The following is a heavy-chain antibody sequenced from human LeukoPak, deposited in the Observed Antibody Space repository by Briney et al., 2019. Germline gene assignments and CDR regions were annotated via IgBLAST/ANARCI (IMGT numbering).Heavy chain of an antibody. CDR1: GVTFSDY. Sequence: GGSLRLSCSASGVTFSDYYSMNWVRQAPGEGLQWVAFISYSGNNYYYADSVKGRFIISRDDSKNTLYVEMNSLRLDDTAIYYCARGPPTSRSGAHFDYWGQGSLVTVSP. V-gene: IGHV3-30*03. CDR2: ISYSGNNY. J-gene: IGHJ4*02. D-gene: IGHD5-12*01. CDR3: ARGPPTSRSGAHFDY.